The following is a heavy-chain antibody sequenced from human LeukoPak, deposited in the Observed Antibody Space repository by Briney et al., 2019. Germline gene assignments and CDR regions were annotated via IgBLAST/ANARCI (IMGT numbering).Heavy chain of an antibody. CDR1: GGSIRSGGYY. CDR2: IYYDGST. J-gene: IGHJ5*02. Sequence: PSETLSLTCTVSGGSIRSGGYYWSWIRQHPGKGLEWIGYIYYDGSTDYNPSLKSRVTISVDTSENQFSLKLTSVTAADTAVYYCARDREYSSSGLVWFDPWGHGILVTVSS. V-gene: IGHV4-31*03. D-gene: IGHD6-6*01. CDR3: ARDREYSSSGLVWFDP.